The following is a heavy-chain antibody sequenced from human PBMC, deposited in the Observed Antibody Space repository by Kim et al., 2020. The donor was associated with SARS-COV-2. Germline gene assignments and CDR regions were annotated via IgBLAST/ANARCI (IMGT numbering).Heavy chain of an antibody. CDR2: IYYSGST. D-gene: IGHD4-17*01. CDR3: ARLTGDCDYGGCNWFDP. Sequence: SETLSLTCTVSGGSISSSSYYWGWIRQPPGKGLEWIGSIYYSGSTYYNPSLKSRVTISVDTSKNQFSLKLSSVTAADTAVYYCARLTGDCDYGGCNWFDPWGQGTLVTVSS. J-gene: IGHJ5*02. V-gene: IGHV4-39*01. CDR1: GGSISSSSYY.